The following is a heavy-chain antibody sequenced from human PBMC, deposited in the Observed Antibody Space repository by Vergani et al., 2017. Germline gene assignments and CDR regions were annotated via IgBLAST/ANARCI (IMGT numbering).Heavy chain of an antibody. Sequence: QVQLQESGPGLVKPSETLSLTCTVSGGSISSYYWSWIRQPPGKGLEWIGYIYYSGSTNYNPSLKSRVTISVDTSKNQFSLKLSSVTAADTAVYYCARLGIAVAGTIGYWGQGTLVTVSS. CDR1: GGSISSYY. V-gene: IGHV4-59*08. D-gene: IGHD6-19*01. J-gene: IGHJ4*02. CDR3: ARLGIAVAGTIGY. CDR2: IYYSGST.